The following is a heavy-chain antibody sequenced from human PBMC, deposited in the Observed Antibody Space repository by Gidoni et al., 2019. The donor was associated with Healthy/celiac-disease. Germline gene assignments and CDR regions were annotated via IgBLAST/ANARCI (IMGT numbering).Heavy chain of an antibody. CDR2: INWNGGST. V-gene: IGHV3-20*03. J-gene: IGHJ6*02. CDR3: ARVLYYYGMDV. Sequence: GKGLEWVSGINWNGGSTGYADSVKGRFTISRDNAKNSLYLQMNSLRAEDTALYYCARVLYYYGMDVWGQGTTVTVSS.